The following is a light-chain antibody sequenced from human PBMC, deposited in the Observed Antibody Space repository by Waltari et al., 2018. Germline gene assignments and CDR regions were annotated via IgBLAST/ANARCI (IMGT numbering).Light chain of an antibody. J-gene: IGKJ1*01. V-gene: IGKV3-15*01. CDR1: QSSNSN. CDR3: QQYTWPSWT. CDR2: AAS. Sequence: EIVMTQSPATLSVSTGERATLSCMASQSSNSNLAWYQQKPGQAPRLLIYAASTRATDIPVRFSGSGSGREFTLTVSRLQSEDFAVYYCQQYTWPSWTFGQGTKVEIK.